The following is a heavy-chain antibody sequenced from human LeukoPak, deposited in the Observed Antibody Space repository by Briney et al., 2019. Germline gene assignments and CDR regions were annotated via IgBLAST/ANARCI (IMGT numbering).Heavy chain of an antibody. CDR2: IYHSGST. CDR3: ARILAVAGSFDY. V-gene: IGHV4-4*02. D-gene: IGHD6-19*01. J-gene: IGHJ4*02. Sequence: PSETLSLTCAVSGGSISSSNWWSWVRQPPGKGLEWIGEIYHSGSTNYNPSLKSRVTISVDKSKNQFSLKLSSVTAAGTAVYYCARILAVAGSFDYWGQGTLVTVSS. CDR1: GGSISSSNW.